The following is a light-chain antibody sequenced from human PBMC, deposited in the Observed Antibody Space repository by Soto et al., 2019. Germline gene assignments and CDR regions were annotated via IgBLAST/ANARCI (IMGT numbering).Light chain of an antibody. Sequence: DIQMTQSPSTLSASVGDRVTITFRASQSISSWLALFQQKPGKAPRLLIYEASRLDSGVPSRISGSGSGTEFTLTISSLQPDDFATYYCQQYTNYPWTIGQRNKVDIK. CDR2: EAS. CDR3: QQYTNYPWT. CDR1: QSISSW. J-gene: IGKJ1*01. V-gene: IGKV1-5*03.